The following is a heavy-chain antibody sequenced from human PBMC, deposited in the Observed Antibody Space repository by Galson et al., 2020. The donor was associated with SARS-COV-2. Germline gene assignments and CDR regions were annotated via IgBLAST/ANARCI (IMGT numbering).Heavy chain of an antibody. D-gene: IGHD3-10*01. CDR3: ARHLLWFGEFNLDAFYI. V-gene: IGHV4-39*01. J-gene: IGHJ3*02. CDR1: GGSISSSSYY. Sequence: SETLSLTCTVSGGSISSSSYYWGWIRQPPGKGLEWIGSIYYSGSTYYNPSLKSRVTISVDTSKNQFSLKLSSVTAADTAVYFCARHLLWFGEFNLDAFYIWGQGTMVTVSS. CDR2: IYYSGST.